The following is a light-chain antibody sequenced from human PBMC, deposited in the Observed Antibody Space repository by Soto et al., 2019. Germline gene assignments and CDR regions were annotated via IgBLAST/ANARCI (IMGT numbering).Light chain of an antibody. J-gene: IGKJ1*01. CDR2: DAS. CDR1: QTIGTW. Sequence: DIQMTQSPSTLSAPVGDRVTITCRASQTIGTWLAWYQQKPGKAPELLIYDASTLEGGVPSRFSGSGSGTEFSLTITSLQPDDFATFYCQQYSSFSRTFGQGTKVEIK. CDR3: QQYSSFSRT. V-gene: IGKV1-5*01.